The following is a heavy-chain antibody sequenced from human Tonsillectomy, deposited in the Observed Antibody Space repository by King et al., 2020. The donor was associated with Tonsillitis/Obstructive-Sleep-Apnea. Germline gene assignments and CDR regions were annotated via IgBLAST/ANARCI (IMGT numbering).Heavy chain of an antibody. D-gene: IGHD3-9*01. CDR1: GYTFTSYG. J-gene: IGHJ4*02. V-gene: IGHV1-18*01. CDR3: ARTRGSNYDILTGYYRVDY. CDR2: ISAYNGKT. Sequence: QLVQSGAEVKKPGASVKVSCKASGYTFTSYGISWVRQAPGQGLGWMGWISAYNGKTNYAQKLQGRVTMTTDTSTSKAYMGLRSLRSDDTAVYYCARTRGSNYDILTGYYRVDYWGQGTLVTVSS.